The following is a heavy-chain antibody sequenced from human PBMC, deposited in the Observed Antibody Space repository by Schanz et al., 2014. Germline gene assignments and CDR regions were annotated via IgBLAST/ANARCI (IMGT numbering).Heavy chain of an antibody. D-gene: IGHD3-3*01. CDR2: VSRSTPDI. V-gene: IGHV3-48*01. Sequence: VHLMESGGGVVQPGRSLRLSCAASGFTFSSYSMNWVRQAPGKGLEWVSYVSRSTPDIYYADSVKGRFTMSRDNAKNSVFLQMNSLRAEDTAVYYCVRDSFFAFDYWGQGTLVTVSS. CDR1: GFTFSSYS. CDR3: VRDSFFAFDY. J-gene: IGHJ4*02.